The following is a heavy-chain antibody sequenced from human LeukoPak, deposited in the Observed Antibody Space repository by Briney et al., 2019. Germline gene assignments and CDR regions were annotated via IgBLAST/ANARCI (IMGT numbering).Heavy chain of an antibody. V-gene: IGHV4-34*01. CDR2: INHSGST. Sequence: TSETLSLTCAVYGGSFSGYYWSWIRQPPGKGLERIGEINHSGSTNYNPSLKSRVTISVDTSKNQFSLKLSSVTAADTAVYYCARNYCTNGVCRDYWGQGTLVTVSS. CDR1: GGSFSGYY. CDR3: ARNYCTNGVCRDY. D-gene: IGHD2-8*01. J-gene: IGHJ4*02.